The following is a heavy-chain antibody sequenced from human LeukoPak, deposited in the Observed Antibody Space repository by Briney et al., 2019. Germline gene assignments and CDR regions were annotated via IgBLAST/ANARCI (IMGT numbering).Heavy chain of an antibody. D-gene: IGHD3-22*01. CDR2: ISGSGGST. CDR1: GFTFSSYA. Sequence: PGGSLRLSCAASGFTFSSYAMSWVRQAPGKGLEWVSAISGSGGSTYYADSVKGRFTISRDNSKNTLYLQMNSLRAEDTAVYYCAKDRWYYYDSSGYPLDAFVIWGQGTMVTVSS. V-gene: IGHV3-23*01. CDR3: AKDRWYYYDSSGYPLDAFVI. J-gene: IGHJ3*02.